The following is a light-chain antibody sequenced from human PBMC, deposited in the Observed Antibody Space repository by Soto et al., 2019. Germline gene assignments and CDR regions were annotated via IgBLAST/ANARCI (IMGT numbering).Light chain of an antibody. Sequence: DIQMTQSPSTLSASVGDRVTITCRASQSISTWLAWYRQKPGKAPKLLIYKASSLESGAPSRFSGSGSGTEFTLTISSLQPDDFATYYCQQYYSYWTFGQGTKVEIK. CDR3: QQYYSYWT. V-gene: IGKV1-5*03. CDR2: KAS. CDR1: QSISTW. J-gene: IGKJ1*01.